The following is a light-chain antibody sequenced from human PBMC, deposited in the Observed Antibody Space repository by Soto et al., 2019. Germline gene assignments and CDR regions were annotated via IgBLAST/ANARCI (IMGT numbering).Light chain of an antibody. V-gene: IGKV3-15*01. J-gene: IGKJ1*01. CDR1: QSVSSN. CDR3: QQYNNWPPGRT. Sequence: EIVMTQSPATLSVSPGERATLSCRASQSVSSNLAWYQQKSGQAPRLLIYGASTRATGIPARFSGRGSGTEFTLNISSLQSEDFAVYYCQQYNNWPPGRTFGQGTKVEVK. CDR2: GAS.